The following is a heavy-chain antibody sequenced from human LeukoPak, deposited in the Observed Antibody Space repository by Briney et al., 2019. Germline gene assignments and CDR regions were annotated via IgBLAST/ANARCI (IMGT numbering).Heavy chain of an antibody. CDR2: IKLDGSEK. D-gene: IGHD3-9*01. V-gene: IGHV3-7*01. CDR1: GFTFSSYA. Sequence: GGSLRLSCAASGFTFSSYAMHWVRQAPGKGLEWVATIKLDGSEKYYADSVKGRFTISRDNAKNSLYLQMNSLRAEDTAVYYCARDRSDILTGYNDAFDIWGQGTMVTVSS. CDR3: ARDRSDILTGYNDAFDI. J-gene: IGHJ3*02.